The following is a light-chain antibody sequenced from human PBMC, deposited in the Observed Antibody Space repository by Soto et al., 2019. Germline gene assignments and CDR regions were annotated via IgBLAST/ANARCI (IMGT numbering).Light chain of an antibody. CDR2: WAS. Sequence: IVMTQSPDSLAVSLGERATINCKSSQSVLYSSNNKNYLAWYQQKLGQPPKLLIYWASTRESGVPDRFSGSGSGTDFTLTISSLQAEDVAVYYCQPYYSTPYTFGQGTKLEIK. CDR3: QPYYSTPYT. V-gene: IGKV4-1*01. J-gene: IGKJ2*01. CDR1: QSVLYSSNNKNY.